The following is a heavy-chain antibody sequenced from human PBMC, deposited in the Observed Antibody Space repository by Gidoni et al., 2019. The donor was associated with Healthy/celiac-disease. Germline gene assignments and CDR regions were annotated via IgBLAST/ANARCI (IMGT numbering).Heavy chain of an antibody. J-gene: IGHJ6*03. CDR1: GFSFSSYS. V-gene: IGHV3-48*02. CDR3: ANLPAATDYYYMDV. CDR2: ISSSSSTI. Sequence: EVQLVESGGGLVQPGGSLRLSCAASGFSFSSYSMNWVRQAPGKGLEWVSYISSSSSTIYYADSVKGRFTISRDNAKNSLYLQMNSLRDEDTAVYYCANLPAATDYYYMDVWGKGTTVTVSS. D-gene: IGHD2-2*01.